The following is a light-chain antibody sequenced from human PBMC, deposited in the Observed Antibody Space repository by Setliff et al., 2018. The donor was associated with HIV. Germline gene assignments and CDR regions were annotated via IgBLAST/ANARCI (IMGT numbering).Light chain of an antibody. CDR1: SNNVGGYKF. V-gene: IGLV2-14*01. CDR3: SSYTSSSTLL. Sequence: QSVLTQPASVSGSPGQSITISCTGTSNNVGGYKFVSWYQQHPGKAPKLMIFEVSNRPTGVSNRFSGSKSGNTASLTISGLQAEDEADYYCSSYTSSSTLLFGGGTQLTVL. CDR2: EVS. J-gene: IGLJ2*01.